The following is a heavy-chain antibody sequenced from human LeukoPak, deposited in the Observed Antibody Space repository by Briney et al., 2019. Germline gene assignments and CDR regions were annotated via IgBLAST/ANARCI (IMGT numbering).Heavy chain of an antibody. CDR1: GGSFSGYY. Sequence: SETLSLTCAVYGGSFSGYYWGWIRQPPGKGLEWIGNIYHSGSTYYNPSLKSRVTISVDTSKNQFSLKLSSVTAADTAVYYCAGDTHHYDSSDYHYWGQGTLVTVSS. J-gene: IGHJ4*02. CDR3: AGDTHHYDSSDYHY. V-gene: IGHV4-34*01. CDR2: IYHSGST. D-gene: IGHD3-22*01.